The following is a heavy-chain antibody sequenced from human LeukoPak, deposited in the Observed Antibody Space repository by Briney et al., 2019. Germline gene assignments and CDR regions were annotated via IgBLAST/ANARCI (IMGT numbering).Heavy chain of an antibody. CDR1: GGSISSGGYY. D-gene: IGHD3-9*01. CDR3: ARNYDILSGRFDP. V-gene: IGHV4-31*03. CDR2: IYYSGST. Sequence: SETLSLTCTVSGGSISSGGYYWSWIRQHPGKGLEWIGYIYYSGSTYYNPSLKSRVSISVDTSKNQFSLKLSSVTAADTAVYYCARNYDILSGRFDPWGQGTLVTVSS. J-gene: IGHJ5*02.